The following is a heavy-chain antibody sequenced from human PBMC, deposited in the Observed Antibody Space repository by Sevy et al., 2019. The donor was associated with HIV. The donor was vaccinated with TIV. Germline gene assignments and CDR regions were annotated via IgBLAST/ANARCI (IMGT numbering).Heavy chain of an antibody. Sequence: GGSLRLSCVASGFTFSSYSMNWVRQAPGKGLEWVSYISSISSTKNYADSVKGRFTISRDNAKNSLYLQMNGLRDEDTAVYYCTREVISLRYGSAIVANWGQGTLVTASS. CDR3: TREVISLRYGSAIVAN. CDR1: GFTFSSYS. CDR2: ISSISSTK. D-gene: IGHD3-10*01. J-gene: IGHJ4*02. V-gene: IGHV3-48*02.